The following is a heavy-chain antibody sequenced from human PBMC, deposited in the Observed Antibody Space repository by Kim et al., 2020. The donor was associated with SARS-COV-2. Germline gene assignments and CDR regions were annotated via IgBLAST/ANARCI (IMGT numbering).Heavy chain of an antibody. D-gene: IGHD6-19*01. J-gene: IGHJ4*02. Sequence: GGSLRLSCAASGFTFDYFAMGWVRQAPGRGLEWVSALTDTGDSTYYADSVKGRFTISRDNSKNTLYLQMNSLRAEDTAIYYCAKDARRTSGWYFFDYWGQGALVTVSS. V-gene: IGHV3-23*01. CDR1: GFTFDYFA. CDR2: LTDTGDST. CDR3: AKDARRTSGWYFFDY.